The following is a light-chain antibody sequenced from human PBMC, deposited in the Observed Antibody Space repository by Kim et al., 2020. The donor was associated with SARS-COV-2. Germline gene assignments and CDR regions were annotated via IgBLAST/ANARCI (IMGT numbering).Light chain of an antibody. CDR2: SAS. J-gene: IGKJ2*01. CDR1: QNVANF. V-gene: IGKV1-39*01. CDR3: QQSYFIPYT. Sequence: SASVGDTVTITYRASQNVANFLNWYQQSPGKAPKLLIYSASSLQSGVPSRFSGSGSVTDFTLTISSLQPEDFATYFCQQSYFIPYTFGQGTKLEI.